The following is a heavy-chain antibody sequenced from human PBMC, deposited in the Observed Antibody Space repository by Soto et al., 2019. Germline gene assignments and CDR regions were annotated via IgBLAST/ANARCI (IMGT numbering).Heavy chain of an antibody. J-gene: IGHJ4*02. V-gene: IGHV3-23*01. Sequence: GGSLRLSCAASGFTFSSYAMSWVRQAPGKGLEWVSAISGSGGSTYYADSVKGRFTISRDNSKNTLYLQMNSLRDEDTAVCYCAKDRGGIAARQFDYWGQGNLVPVSS. CDR1: GFTFSSYA. CDR2: ISGSGGST. CDR3: AKDRGGIAARQFDY. D-gene: IGHD6-6*01.